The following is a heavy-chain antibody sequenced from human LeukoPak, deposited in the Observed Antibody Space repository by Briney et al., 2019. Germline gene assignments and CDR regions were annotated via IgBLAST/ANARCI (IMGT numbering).Heavy chain of an antibody. V-gene: IGHV3-48*02. Sequence: GGALRLSCAASGFTVSSNYMSWVRQAPGKGLEWVSYISSSSSSIDYADAVKGRFTISRDNAKNSLYLQVNRRRDEDTAVYYCARVRGTGWYFDYWGLGTLVTVSS. J-gene: IGHJ4*02. D-gene: IGHD6-19*01. CDR3: ARVRGTGWYFDY. CDR2: ISSSSSSI. CDR1: GFTVSSNY.